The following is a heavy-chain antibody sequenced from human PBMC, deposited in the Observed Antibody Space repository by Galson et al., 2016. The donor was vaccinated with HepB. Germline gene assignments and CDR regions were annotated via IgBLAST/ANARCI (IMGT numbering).Heavy chain of an antibody. Sequence: SVKVSCKASGGTFGTYAISWVRQAPGQGLDWMGGIIPICGTTHYAQKFQGRVTMTADESTNTAYMELSSLRSEDTAVYYCAREREGAAGYYYYGMDVWGQGTPVTVSS. V-gene: IGHV1-69*13. CDR3: AREREGAAGYYYYGMDV. CDR1: GGTFGTYA. J-gene: IGHJ6*02. CDR2: IIPICGTT. D-gene: IGHD1-26*01.